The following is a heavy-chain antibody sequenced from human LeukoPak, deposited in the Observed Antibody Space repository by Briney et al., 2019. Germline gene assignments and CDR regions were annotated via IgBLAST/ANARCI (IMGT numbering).Heavy chain of an antibody. V-gene: IGHV5-10-1*01. CDR3: ARPNCSGGSCYSSYDAFDI. Sequence: GESLRISCKGSGYSFTSYWISWVRQMPGKGLEWMGRIDPSDSYTNYSPSFQGHVTISADKSISTAYLQWSSLKASDTATYYCARPNCSGGSCYSSYDAFDIWGQGTMVTVSS. J-gene: IGHJ3*02. CDR2: IDPSDSYT. CDR1: GYSFTSYW. D-gene: IGHD2-15*01.